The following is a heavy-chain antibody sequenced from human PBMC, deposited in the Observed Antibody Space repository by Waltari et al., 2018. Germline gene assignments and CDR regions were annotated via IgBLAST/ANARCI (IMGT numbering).Heavy chain of an antibody. CDR3: VRDHRWAFDI. D-gene: IGHD3-16*02. V-gene: IGHV3-48*01. CDR2: IGSSSGSM. J-gene: IGHJ3*02. Sequence: EVQLVESGGGLVQPGGSLSLSCAASGFTFSSYSMIWVRQAPGKGLEWLSYIGSSSGSMDYADSVKGRFTISRDNAKNSLFLEMNSLRAADTAVYYCVRDHRWAFDIWGQGTMVTVSS. CDR1: GFTFSSYS.